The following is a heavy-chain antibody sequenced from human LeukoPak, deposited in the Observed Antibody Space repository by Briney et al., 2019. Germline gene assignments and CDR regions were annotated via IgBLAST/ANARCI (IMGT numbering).Heavy chain of an antibody. V-gene: IGHV3-66*01. J-gene: IGHJ3*01. CDR1: GFTVRSHY. CDR2: LYSDGTT. D-gene: IGHD2-21*02. CDR3: ARVAYYRVTADQITDAFDV. Sequence: GGSLRLSWAASGFTVRSHYMNWVRQAPGKGLQWVSVLYSDGTTYYADSVKGRFTISRDNSRSTLFLQMNSLRAEDTAVYFCARVAYYRVTADQITDAFDVWGRGTAVTVSS.